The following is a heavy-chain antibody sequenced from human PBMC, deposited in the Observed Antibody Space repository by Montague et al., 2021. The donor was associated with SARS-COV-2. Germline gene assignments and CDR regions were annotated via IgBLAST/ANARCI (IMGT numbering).Heavy chain of an antibody. Sequence: PALVKPTQTLTLTCTFSGFSLSTSGMCVSWIRQPPGKALEWLARIDWDDDKYYSTSLKTRLTISKDTSKNQVVLTMTNMDPVDTATYYCARVYSSGAYFDYGGQGTLVTVSS. J-gene: IGHJ4*02. CDR2: IDWDDDK. CDR3: ARVYSSGAYFDY. D-gene: IGHD6-19*01. V-gene: IGHV2-70*11. CDR1: GFSLSTSGMC.